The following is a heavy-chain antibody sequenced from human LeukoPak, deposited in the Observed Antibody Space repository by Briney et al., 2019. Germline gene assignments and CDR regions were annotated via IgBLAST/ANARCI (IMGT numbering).Heavy chain of an antibody. V-gene: IGHV1-8*01. D-gene: IGHD3-22*01. CDR1: GYTFTSYD. CDR2: MNPNSGNT. CDR3: ARAGSSGYYRDFDY. J-gene: IGHJ4*02. Sequence: ASVKVSCKASGYTFTSYDINWVRQATGQGLEWMGWMNPNSGNTGYAQKFQGRVTVTRNTSISTAYMELSGLRSEDTAVYYCARAGSSGYYRDFDYWGQGTLVTVSS.